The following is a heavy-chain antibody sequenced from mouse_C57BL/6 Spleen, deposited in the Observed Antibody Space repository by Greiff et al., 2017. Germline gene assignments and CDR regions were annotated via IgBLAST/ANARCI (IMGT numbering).Heavy chain of an antibody. CDR3: AKRYGGGYFDY. J-gene: IGHJ2*01. V-gene: IGHV1-85*01. Sequence: QVQLKESGPELVKPGASVKLSCKASGYTFTSYDINWVKQRPGQGLEWIGWIYPGDGSTKYNEKFKGKATLTVDTSSSPAYMERHSLTSEDSAVYFCAKRYGGGYFDYWGQGTTLTVSS. CDR1: GYTFTSYD. D-gene: IGHD1-1*01. CDR2: IYPGDGST.